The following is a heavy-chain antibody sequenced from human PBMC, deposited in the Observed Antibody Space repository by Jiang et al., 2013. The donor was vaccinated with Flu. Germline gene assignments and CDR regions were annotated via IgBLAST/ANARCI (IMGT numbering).Heavy chain of an antibody. Sequence: LLKPSETLSLTCTVSGGSISSSSYYWGWIRQPPGKGLEWIGSIYYSGSTYYNPSLKSRVTISVDTSKNQFSLKLSSVTAADTAVYYCARHLQWELEGDFDCWGQGTLVTVSS. V-gene: IGHV4-39*01. CDR1: GGSISSSSYY. CDR2: IYYSGST. CDR3: ARHLQWELEGDFDC. J-gene: IGHJ4*02. D-gene: IGHD1-26*01.